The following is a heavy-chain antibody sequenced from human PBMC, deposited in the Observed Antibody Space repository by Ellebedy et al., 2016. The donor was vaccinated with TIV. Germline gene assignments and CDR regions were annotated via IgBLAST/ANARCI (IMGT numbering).Heavy chain of an antibody. J-gene: IGHJ4*02. Sequence: FQGRVTITRDTSASTAYMELSSLRSEDTAVYYCARDDGNWYFFDYWGQGTLVTVSS. V-gene: IGHV1-3*01. D-gene: IGHD1-1*01. CDR3: ARDDGNWYFFDY.